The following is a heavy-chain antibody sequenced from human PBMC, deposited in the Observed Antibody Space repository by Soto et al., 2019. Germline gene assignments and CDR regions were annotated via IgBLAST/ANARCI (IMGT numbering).Heavy chain of an antibody. Sequence: GASVKVACKASGGTFSSYAISWVRQAPGQGLEWMGWINPNSGGTNYAQKFQGRVTMTRDTSISTAYMELSRLRSDDTAVYYCARDIYKKIGMDVWGQGTTVTVSS. V-gene: IGHV1-2*02. CDR1: GGTFSSYA. D-gene: IGHD3-10*01. CDR3: ARDIYKKIGMDV. J-gene: IGHJ6*02. CDR2: INPNSGGT.